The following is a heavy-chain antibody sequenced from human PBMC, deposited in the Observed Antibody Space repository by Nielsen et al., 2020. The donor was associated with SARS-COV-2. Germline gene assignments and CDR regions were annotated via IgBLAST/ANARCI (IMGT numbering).Heavy chain of an antibody. CDR2: ISSSSSTI. D-gene: IGHD4-23*01. V-gene: IGHV3-48*02. Sequence: VRQAPGKGLEWVSYISSSSSTIYYADSVKGRFTISRDNAKNSLYLQMNSLRDEETAVYYCARDGATTVVTRGRYYYYGMDVWGQGTTVTVSS. J-gene: IGHJ6*02. CDR3: ARDGATTVVTRGRYYYYGMDV.